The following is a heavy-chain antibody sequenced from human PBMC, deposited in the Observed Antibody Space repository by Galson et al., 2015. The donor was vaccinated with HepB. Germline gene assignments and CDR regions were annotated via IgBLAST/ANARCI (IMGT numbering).Heavy chain of an antibody. CDR3: ARPRSLGSVVPAAIDAFDI. J-gene: IGHJ3*02. V-gene: IGHV7-4-1*02. D-gene: IGHD2-2*01. Sequence: SVKVSCKASGYTFTSYAMNWVRQAPGQGLEWMGWINTNTGNPTYAQGFTGRFVFSLDTSVSTAYLQISSLKAEDTAVYYCARPRSLGSVVPAAIDAFDIWGQGTMVTVSS. CDR1: GYTFTSYA. CDR2: INTNTGNP.